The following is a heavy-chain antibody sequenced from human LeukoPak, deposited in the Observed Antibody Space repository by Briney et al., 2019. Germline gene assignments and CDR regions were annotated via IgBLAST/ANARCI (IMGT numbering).Heavy chain of an antibody. CDR1: RFTFSSYD. CDR3: ARAVTTIGYVYYYYYMDV. Sequence: PGGSLRLSCAASRFTFSSYDMHWVRQAPGKGLEWISYISSSSNDAKYYADSVRGRFTISRDNAKQSLYLQMNSLRAEDTAVYYCARAVTTIGYVYYYYYMDVWGKGTTVTISS. CDR2: ISSSSNDAK. V-gene: IGHV3-48*03. J-gene: IGHJ6*03. D-gene: IGHD2-21*02.